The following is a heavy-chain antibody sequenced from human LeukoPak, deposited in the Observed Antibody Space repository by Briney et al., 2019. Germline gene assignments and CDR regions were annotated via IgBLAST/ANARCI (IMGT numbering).Heavy chain of an antibody. J-gene: IGHJ4*02. V-gene: IGHV1-58*01. CDR2: IVVGSGNT. Sequence: SVKVSCKASGFTFTSSAVQWVRQARGQRLEWIGWIVVGSGNTNYAQKFQGRVTMTRDTSTSTVFMELGSLRSEDTVVYYCARTQRGSFPFDYWGQGTLVTVSS. CDR3: ARTQRGSFPFDY. CDR1: GFTFTSSA. D-gene: IGHD1-26*01.